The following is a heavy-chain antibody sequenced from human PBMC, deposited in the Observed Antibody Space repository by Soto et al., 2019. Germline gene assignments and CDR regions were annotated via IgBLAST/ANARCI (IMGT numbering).Heavy chain of an antibody. CDR3: ARDQAYYYDSSGYYRRHYYGMDV. CDR1: GFTFSNYV. Sequence: GGSLRLSCAASGFTFSNYVMSWVRQAPGKGLEWVSSISNSGSNRYYAESVKGRVTISRDNSNNTLYLQMNSLRAEDTAVYYCARDQAYYYDSSGYYRRHYYGMDVWGQGTTVSVSS. J-gene: IGHJ6*02. D-gene: IGHD3-22*01. V-gene: IGHV3-23*01. CDR2: ISNSGSNR.